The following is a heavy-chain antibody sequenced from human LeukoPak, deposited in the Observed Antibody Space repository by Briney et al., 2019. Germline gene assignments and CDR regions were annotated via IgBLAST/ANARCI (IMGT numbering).Heavy chain of an antibody. CDR1: GFTFSSCS. V-gene: IGHV3-48*02. CDR3: ARDPHIAAAGTIFDY. CDR2: ISSSSSTI. Sequence: GGSLRLSCAVSGFTFSSCSMNWVRQAPGKGLEWVSYISSSSSTIYYADSVKGRFTISRDNAKNSLYLQMNSLRDEDSAVYYCARDPHIAAAGTIFDYRGQGTLVTVSS. J-gene: IGHJ4*02. D-gene: IGHD6-13*01.